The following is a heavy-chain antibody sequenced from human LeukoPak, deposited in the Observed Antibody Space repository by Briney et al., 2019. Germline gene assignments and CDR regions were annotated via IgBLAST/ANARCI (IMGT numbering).Heavy chain of an antibody. Sequence: SETLSLTCTVSGVSISSGGYYWSWIRQHPGKGLEWIGYIYYSGSTYYNPSLKSRVTISVDTSKNQFSLKLGSVTAADTAVYYCASNSPIAAAGLDYWGQGTLVTVSS. CDR1: GVSISSGGYY. CDR2: IYYSGST. D-gene: IGHD6-13*01. V-gene: IGHV4-31*03. J-gene: IGHJ4*02. CDR3: ASNSPIAAAGLDY.